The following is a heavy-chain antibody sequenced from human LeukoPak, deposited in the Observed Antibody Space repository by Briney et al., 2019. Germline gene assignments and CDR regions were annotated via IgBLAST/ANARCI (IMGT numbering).Heavy chain of an antibody. D-gene: IGHD6-13*01. CDR3: ARGVGSSWYDY. J-gene: IGHJ4*02. CDR2: INWNGGST. CDR1: GFTFDDYG. Sequence: PGGSLRLSCAASGFTFDDYGMSWVRQVPGKGLEWVSGINWNGGSTGYADSVKGRFTISRDNAENSLYLEMNSLRAEDTAFYYCARGVGSSWYDYWGQGTLVTVSS. V-gene: IGHV3-20*04.